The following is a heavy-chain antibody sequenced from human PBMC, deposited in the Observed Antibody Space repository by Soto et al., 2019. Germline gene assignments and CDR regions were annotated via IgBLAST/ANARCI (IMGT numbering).Heavy chain of an antibody. CDR2: ISLNSGSI. D-gene: IGHD1-26*01. V-gene: IGHV3-9*01. CDR1: GFTFDDYA. J-gene: IGHJ6*02. CDR3: AKDTSGSYYGSYYGMDV. Sequence: PGGSLRLSCAASGFTFDDYAMRWVRQAPGKGLEWVSGISLNSGSIGYADSVKGRFTISRDNAKNSLYLQMNSLRAEDTALYYCAKDTSGSYYGSYYGMDVWGQGTTVTVSS.